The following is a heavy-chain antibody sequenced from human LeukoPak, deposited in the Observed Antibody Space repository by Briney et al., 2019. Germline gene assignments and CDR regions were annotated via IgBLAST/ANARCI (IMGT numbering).Heavy chain of an antibody. J-gene: IGHJ5*02. CDR2: ISAYNGNT. CDR3: ASGPGIATAGLQWFDP. D-gene: IGHD6-13*01. V-gene: IGHV1-18*01. CDR1: GYTFTSYG. Sequence: ASVKVSCKASGYTFTSYGISWVRQAPGQGLEWMGWISAYNGNTNYAQKLQGRVTITMDESTSTAYMELSSLRSEDTAVYYCASGPGIATAGLQWFDPWGQGTLVTVSS.